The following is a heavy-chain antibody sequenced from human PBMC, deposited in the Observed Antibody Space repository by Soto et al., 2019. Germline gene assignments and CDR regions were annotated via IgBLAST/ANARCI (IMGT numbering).Heavy chain of an antibody. CDR3: ARYCFGSGTPDAFDI. J-gene: IGHJ3*02. Sequence: QAQLVQSGAAVKKPGASVKVSCKSSGYTFTTYDIHWVRQAAGQGLEWMGWMDPNSGNTAFAQNFQGRLTLTRNTSMSTAYMELDSLRSEDTAVYYCARYCFGSGTPDAFDIWGPGTVVTVAS. CDR1: GYTFTTYD. CDR2: MDPNSGNT. V-gene: IGHV1-8*01. D-gene: IGHD3-10*01.